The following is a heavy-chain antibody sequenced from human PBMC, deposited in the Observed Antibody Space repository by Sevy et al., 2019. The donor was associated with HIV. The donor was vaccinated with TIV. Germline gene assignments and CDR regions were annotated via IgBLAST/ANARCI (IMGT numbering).Heavy chain of an antibody. D-gene: IGHD3-22*01. Sequence: ASVKVSCKASGYTFTTYGIGWVRQAPGQGLEWMGWINANNGHINYAQKLQGRLTLTTDASTNTAYMELSSLTSDDTAKYFCARRDWRSSAREGPLNYYFYMDVWGRGTTVTVSS. CDR2: INANNGHI. V-gene: IGHV1-18*01. CDR3: ARRDWRSSAREGPLNYYFYMDV. CDR1: GYTFTTYG. J-gene: IGHJ6*03.